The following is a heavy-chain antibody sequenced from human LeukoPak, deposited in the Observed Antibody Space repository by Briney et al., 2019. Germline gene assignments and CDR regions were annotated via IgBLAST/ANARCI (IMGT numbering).Heavy chain of an antibody. D-gene: IGHD2-2*01. CDR3: ARDETGYCSSTSCYAPTWFDP. CDR2: IKQDGSEK. V-gene: IGHV3-7*01. J-gene: IGHJ5*02. CDR1: GFTFSSYW. Sequence: GGSLRLSCAASGFTFSSYWMSWVRQAPGKGLEWVANIKQDGSEKYYVDSVKGRFTISRDNAKNSLYLQMNSLRAEDTAVYYCARDETGYCSSTSCYAPTWFDPWGQGTLVTVSS.